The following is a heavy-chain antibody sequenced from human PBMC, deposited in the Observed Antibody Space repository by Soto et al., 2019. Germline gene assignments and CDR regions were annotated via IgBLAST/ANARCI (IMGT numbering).Heavy chain of an antibody. J-gene: IGHJ4*02. CDR2: IHYSGSS. Sequence: QVQLQESGPGLVTPSETLSLTCSVSGTSISSYYWTWIRQPPGKGLEWIGFIHYSGSSNYNPSLKSRVTLSVDTYKNQFSLKLSSVTSADTAVYFCAGFCSGGRCPDHWGQGTLVTVSS. CDR1: GTSISSYY. D-gene: IGHD2-15*01. CDR3: AGFCSGGRCPDH. V-gene: IGHV4-59*01.